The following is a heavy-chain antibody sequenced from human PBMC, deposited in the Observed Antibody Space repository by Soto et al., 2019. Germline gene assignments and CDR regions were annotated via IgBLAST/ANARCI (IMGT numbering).Heavy chain of an antibody. D-gene: IGHD5-18*01. V-gene: IGHV3-23*01. Sequence: EVQLLESGGGLVQPGGSLRLSCAASGLTFSSYAMNWVRQAPGKGLEWVSGVSGGGGTTYYADSVKGRFTISKDNSKNTLYLKMNSLRAEDTAVYYCAKDSSGYSYDHNAFDTWGQGTMVTVSS. CDR2: VSGGGGTT. CDR3: AKDSSGYSYDHNAFDT. J-gene: IGHJ3*02. CDR1: GLTFSSYA.